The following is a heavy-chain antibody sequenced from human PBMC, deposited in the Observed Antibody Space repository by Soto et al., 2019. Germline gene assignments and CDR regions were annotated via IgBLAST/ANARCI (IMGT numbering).Heavy chain of an antibody. J-gene: IGHJ4*02. CDR2: VYIGGET. Sequence: QVHLQESGPGLVKSSETLSLTCTVSGDSISSDYWSWIRQPAGKGLEWIGRVYIGGETNYNPSLKSRLNMSLDTSKRQFYLKLSSVTAADTAVYHCARGRQAVGLEFWGLGTLVTVS. V-gene: IGHV4-4*07. D-gene: IGHD1-26*01. CDR1: GDSISSDY. CDR3: ARGRQAVGLEF.